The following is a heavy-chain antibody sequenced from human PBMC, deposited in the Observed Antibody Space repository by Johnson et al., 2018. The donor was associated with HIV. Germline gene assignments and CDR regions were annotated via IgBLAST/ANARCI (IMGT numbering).Heavy chain of an antibody. CDR2: IYSGAST. Sequence: VQLVESGGGLVKPGGSLRLSCAASGFTVSSNYMSWVRQAPGKGLEWVSVIYSGASTYYADSVKGRFTISRDNSKNTLYLQMNSLKTEDTAVYYCTTFGYSSGWYANAFDIWGQGTMVTVSS. CDR1: GFTVSSNY. CDR3: TTFGYSSGWYANAFDI. V-gene: IGHV3-66*01. D-gene: IGHD6-19*01. J-gene: IGHJ3*02.